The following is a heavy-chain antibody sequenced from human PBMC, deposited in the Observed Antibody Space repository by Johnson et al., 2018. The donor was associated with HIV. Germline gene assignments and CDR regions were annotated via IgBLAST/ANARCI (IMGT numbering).Heavy chain of an antibody. CDR1: GFTFSSYW. CDR2: IKQDGSEK. J-gene: IGHJ3*02. D-gene: IGHD1-7*01. V-gene: IGHV3-7*01. Sequence: VQLVESGGGVVQPGGSLRLSCAASGFTFSSYWMSWVRQAPGKGLEWVANIKQDGSEKYYVDSVKGRFTISRDNAKNSLYLQMNSLRAEDPAVYYCARSATGTTADAFDIWGQGTMVTVSS. CDR3: ARSATGTTADAFDI.